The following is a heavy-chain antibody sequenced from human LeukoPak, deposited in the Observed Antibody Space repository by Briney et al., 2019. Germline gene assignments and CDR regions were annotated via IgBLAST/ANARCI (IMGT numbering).Heavy chain of an antibody. CDR1: GGSTSSGSYY. CDR3: AGEGYSGYDDFDY. CDR2: IYTSGST. V-gene: IGHV4-61*02. J-gene: IGHJ4*02. D-gene: IGHD5-12*01. Sequence: PSETLSLTCTVSGGSTSSGSYYWSWIRQPAGKGLEWIGRIYTSGSTNYNPSLKSRVTISGDTSKNQFSLRLSSVTAADTAVYYCAGEGYSGYDDFDYWGQGTLVTVSS.